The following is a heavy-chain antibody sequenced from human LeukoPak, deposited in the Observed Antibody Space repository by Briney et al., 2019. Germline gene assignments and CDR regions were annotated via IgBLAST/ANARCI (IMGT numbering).Heavy chain of an antibody. J-gene: IGHJ5*02. CDR2: IRYDGSNK. CDR3: AKELGGQLVPWFDP. CDR1: GFTFSSYG. D-gene: IGHD6-13*01. V-gene: IGHV3-30*02. Sequence: PGGSLRLSCAASGFTFSSYGMHWVRQAPGKGLEWVAFIRYDGSNKYYADSVKGRFTISRDNSKNTLYLQMNSLRAEDTAVYYCAKELGGQLVPWFDPWGQGTLVTVSS.